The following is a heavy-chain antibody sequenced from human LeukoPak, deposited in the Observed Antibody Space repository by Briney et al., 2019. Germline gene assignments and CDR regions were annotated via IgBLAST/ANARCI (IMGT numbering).Heavy chain of an antibody. Sequence: ASVKVSCKASGFTFTGYYMHWVRQAPGQGLEWMGIINPSGHITNYAQKFQGRVTMTRDMSTSTVYMELSSLRSEDTAVYYCARFSYYYGSGRSGTFDYWGQGTLVTVSS. V-gene: IGHV1-46*01. CDR2: INPSGHIT. CDR1: GFTFTGYY. CDR3: ARFSYYYGSGRSGTFDY. D-gene: IGHD3-10*01. J-gene: IGHJ4*02.